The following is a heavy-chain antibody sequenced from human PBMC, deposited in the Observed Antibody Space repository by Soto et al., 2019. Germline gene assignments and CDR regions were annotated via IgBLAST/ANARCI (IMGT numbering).Heavy chain of an antibody. D-gene: IGHD6-6*01. CDR1: DFTFSNYA. J-gene: IGHJ5*01. Sequence: GGSLRLSCAASDFTFSNYAMNCVRQAPGKGLEWVSAISASAATTYYADSVKGRFAVSRDNSKSTLYLQMTSLRPEDTAVYYCAKGGAYSTSSSDSWGHGTLVTVSS. V-gene: IGHV3-23*01. CDR3: AKGGAYSTSSSDS. CDR2: ISASAATT.